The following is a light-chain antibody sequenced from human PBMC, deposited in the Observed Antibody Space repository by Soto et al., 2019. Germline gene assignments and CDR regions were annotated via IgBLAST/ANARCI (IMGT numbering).Light chain of an antibody. V-gene: IGKV3-20*01. CDR3: QQYGSSPLT. J-gene: IGKJ4*01. Sequence: EIVVTQSPGTLSLSPGERATLSCRASQSVSRSYLAWYQQKPGQAPRLLIYGASSRATGIPDRFSGSGSGTDFTLTISRLEPEDFAVYYCQQYGSSPLTFGGGTKVEIK. CDR1: QSVSRSY. CDR2: GAS.